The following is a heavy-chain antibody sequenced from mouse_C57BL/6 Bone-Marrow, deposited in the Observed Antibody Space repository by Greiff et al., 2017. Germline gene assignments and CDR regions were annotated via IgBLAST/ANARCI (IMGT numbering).Heavy chain of an antibody. V-gene: IGHV1-22*01. Sequence: VQLQQSGPELVKPGASVKMSCKASGYTFTDYNMHWVKQSHGKSLEWIGYINPNNGGTSYNQKCKGKATLTVDKFSSTAYMERRRLTWEDSAVYYYARWGYGVVDAMDYWGQGTSVTVSS. D-gene: IGHD1-1*01. J-gene: IGHJ4*01. CDR2: INPNNGGT. CDR3: ARWGYGVVDAMDY. CDR1: GYTFTDYN.